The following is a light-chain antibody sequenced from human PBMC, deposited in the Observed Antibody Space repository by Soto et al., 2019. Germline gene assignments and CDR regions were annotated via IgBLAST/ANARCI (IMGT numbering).Light chain of an antibody. Sequence: DIVMTQSPLSLPVTPGEPASISLASSQSLLHSNGYNYLDWYLQKPGQSPQLLIYLGSNRSSGVPDRFSGSGSGTDFTLKISRVEAEDVGVYYCMQALQTPKFGQGTKVDI. J-gene: IGKJ1*01. CDR3: MQALQTPK. V-gene: IGKV2-28*01. CDR2: LGS. CDR1: QSLLHSNGYNY.